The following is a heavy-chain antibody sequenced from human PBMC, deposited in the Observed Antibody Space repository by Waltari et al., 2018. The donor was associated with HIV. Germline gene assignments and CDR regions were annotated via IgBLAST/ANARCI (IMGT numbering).Heavy chain of an antibody. D-gene: IGHD2-2*01. CDR2: ISYDGSNK. J-gene: IGHJ4*02. V-gene: IGHV3-30-3*01. CDR1: GFPFSNYA. CDR3: ARDPQYCSSTSCSYYFDY. Sequence: QVQLVESGGGVVQPGRSLRLPCAASGFPFSNYAMHWVRQAPGKGLEWVAVISYDGSNKYYADSVKGRFTISRDNSKNTLYLQMNSLRAEDTAVYYCARDPQYCSSTSCSYYFDYWGQGTLVTVSS.